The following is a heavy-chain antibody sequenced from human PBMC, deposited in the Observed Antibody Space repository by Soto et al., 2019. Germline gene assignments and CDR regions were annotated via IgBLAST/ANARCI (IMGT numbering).Heavy chain of an antibody. D-gene: IGHD3-3*01. CDR3: ARDRAIFGVVSYYYYGMDV. CDR1: GFTVSSNY. Sequence: PGGSLRLSCAASGFTVSSNYMSWVRQSPGKGLEWVSVIYSGGSTYYADSVKGRFTISRDNSKNTLYLQMNSLRAEDTAVYYCARDRAIFGVVSYYYYGMDVWGQGTTVTVSS. J-gene: IGHJ6*02. CDR2: IYSGGST. V-gene: IGHV3-53*01.